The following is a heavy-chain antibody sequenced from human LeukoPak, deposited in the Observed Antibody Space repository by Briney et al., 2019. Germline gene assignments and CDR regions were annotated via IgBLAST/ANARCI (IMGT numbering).Heavy chain of an antibody. CDR3: ARGDTAMVTGFDY. CDR2: IIPIFGTA. D-gene: IGHD5-18*01. CDR1: GGTFSSYA. J-gene: IGHJ4*02. Sequence: SVKVSCKASGGTFSSYATSWVRQAPGQGLEWMGGIIPIFGTANYAQKFQGRVTITADESTSTAYMELSSLRSEDTAVYYCARGDTAMVTGFDYWGQGTLVTVSS. V-gene: IGHV1-69*13.